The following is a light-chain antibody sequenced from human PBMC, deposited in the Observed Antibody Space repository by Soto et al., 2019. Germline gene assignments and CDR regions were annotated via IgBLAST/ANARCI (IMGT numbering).Light chain of an antibody. CDR2: GAS. Sequence: EIVMTQSPATLSVSPGERVTLSCRASQSVSNNLAWYQQKPGQAPRLLIFGASTRATGLPARFIGSGSGTDFTLTISRLEPDDFAVYYCQHYGDSSWAFGQGTKVDIK. CDR3: QHYGDSSWA. J-gene: IGKJ1*01. CDR1: QSVSNN. V-gene: IGKV3-15*01.